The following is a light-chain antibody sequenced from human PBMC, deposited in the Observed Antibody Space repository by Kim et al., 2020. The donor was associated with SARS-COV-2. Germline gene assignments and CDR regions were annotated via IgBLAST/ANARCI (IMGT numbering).Light chain of an antibody. CDR3: QQYGRPPYT. J-gene: IGKJ2*01. V-gene: IGKV3-20*01. CDR2: GTS. Sequence: EIVLTQSPGTLSLSPGDRATLSCRASQSVASNHLAWFQQKPGQAPRLLIYGTSSRAPAIPDRFSASGSGTDFTLTISRLEPEDFAIYYCQQYGRPPYTFGQGTKLEIK. CDR1: QSVASNH.